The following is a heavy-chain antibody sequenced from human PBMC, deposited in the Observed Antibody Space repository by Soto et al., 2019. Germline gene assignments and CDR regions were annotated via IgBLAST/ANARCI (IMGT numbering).Heavy chain of an antibody. CDR3: AREGGIAAAVPFSQGWWFDP. CDR1: GGTFSSYT. D-gene: IGHD6-13*01. V-gene: IGHV1-69*08. CDR2: IIPILGIA. J-gene: IGHJ5*02. Sequence: QVQLVQSGAEVKKPGSSVKVSCKASGGTFSSYTISWVRQAPGQGLEWMGRIIPILGIANYAQKFQGRVTITADKSTSTAYMELSSLRSDDTAVYYCAREGGIAAAVPFSQGWWFDPWGQGTLVTVSS.